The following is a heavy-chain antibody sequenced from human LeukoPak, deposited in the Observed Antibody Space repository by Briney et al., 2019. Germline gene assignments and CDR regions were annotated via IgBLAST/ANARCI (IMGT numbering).Heavy chain of an antibody. CDR3: ARDNREVRGGDCFDV. D-gene: IGHD2-21*02. CDR2: INPNSGGT. V-gene: IGHV1-2*02. CDR1: GYTFTGYY. Sequence: ASVKVSCKASGYTFTGYYMHWVRQAPGQGLEWMGWINPNSGGTNYAQKFQGRVTMTRDTSTSTVYMELSRLRSDDTAVYYCARDNREVRGGDCFDVWGKGTTVTVSS. J-gene: IGHJ6*04.